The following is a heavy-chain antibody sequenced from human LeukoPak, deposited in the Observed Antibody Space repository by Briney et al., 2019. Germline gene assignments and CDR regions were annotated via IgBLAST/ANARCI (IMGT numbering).Heavy chain of an antibody. D-gene: IGHD2-21*01. Sequence: GASVKVSCKASGYTFTSYYMHWVRQAPRQGLEWMGIINPSGGSTSYAQKFQGRVTMIRDTSTSTVYMELSSLRSEDTAVYYCARVRYCGGDCYTPFDAFDIWGQGTMVTVSS. J-gene: IGHJ3*02. CDR1: GYTFTSYY. V-gene: IGHV1-46*03. CDR3: ARVRYCGGDCYTPFDAFDI. CDR2: INPSGGST.